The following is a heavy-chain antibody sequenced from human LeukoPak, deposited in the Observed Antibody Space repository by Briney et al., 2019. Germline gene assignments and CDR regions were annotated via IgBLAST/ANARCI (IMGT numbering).Heavy chain of an antibody. D-gene: IGHD5-18*01. J-gene: IGHJ4*02. CDR3: ARLRIQLWSPPHYYFDS. V-gene: IGHV3-7*01. CDR1: GFAFSGYW. CDR2: IKQDGGEK. Sequence: PGGSLRLSCAAPGFAFSGYWMSWVRQAPGKGLEWVANIKQDGGEKYYVDSVKGRFTISRDNARNSLYLQMNSLRAEDTAVYYCARLRIQLWSPPHYYFDSWGQGTLVTVSS.